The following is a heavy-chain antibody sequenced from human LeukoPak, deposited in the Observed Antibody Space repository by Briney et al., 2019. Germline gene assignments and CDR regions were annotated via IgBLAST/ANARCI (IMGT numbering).Heavy chain of an antibody. V-gene: IGHV3-7*04. CDR1: GFTFSSYW. CDR3: ARAWEPYRPYYYMDV. J-gene: IGHJ6*03. Sequence: GGSLRLSCAASGFTFSSYWMSWVRQAPGKGLEWVANIKQDGSEKYYVDSVKGRFTISRDNAKNSLYLQMNSLRAEDTAVYYCARAWEPYRPYYYMDVWGKGTTVTVSS. CDR2: IKQDGSEK. D-gene: IGHD1-26*01.